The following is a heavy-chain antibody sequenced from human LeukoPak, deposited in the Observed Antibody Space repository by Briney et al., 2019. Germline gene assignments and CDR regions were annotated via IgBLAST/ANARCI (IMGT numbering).Heavy chain of an antibody. CDR2: IYSGGST. CDR1: GFTLSNNY. CDR3: ARDPRGYSGYDYY. V-gene: IGHV3-53*01. J-gene: IGHJ4*02. Sequence: GGSLRLSCAPSGFTLSNNYMSRVRQAPGKGLEWGSGIYSGGSTYYADSVKGRFTISRDNSKNTLYLQMNSLRAEDTAVYYCARDPRGYSGYDYYWGQGTLVTVSS. D-gene: IGHD5-12*01.